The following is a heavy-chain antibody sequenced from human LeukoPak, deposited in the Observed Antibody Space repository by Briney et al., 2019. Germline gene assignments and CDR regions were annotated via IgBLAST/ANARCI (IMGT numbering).Heavy chain of an antibody. CDR2: SRNKANSYTT. Sequence: PGGSLRLSCATSGFTFSDHYMDWVRQAPGKGLEWVGRSRNKANSYTTEYAASVKGRFTISRDDSENSLYLQMNSLKTEDTAVYYCARAPGYNYGYRYFDSWGQGTLVTVSS. CDR3: ARAPGYNYGYRYFDS. D-gene: IGHD5-18*01. CDR1: GFTFSDHY. V-gene: IGHV3-72*01. J-gene: IGHJ4*02.